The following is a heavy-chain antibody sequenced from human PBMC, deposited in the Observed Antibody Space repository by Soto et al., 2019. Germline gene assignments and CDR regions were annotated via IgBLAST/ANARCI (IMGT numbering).Heavy chain of an antibody. CDR1: GFTFSSYA. V-gene: IGHV3-23*01. D-gene: IGHD3-10*01. CDR2: ITSSGGRT. J-gene: IGHJ6*02. Sequence: GGSLRLSCAASGFTFSSYAMSWVRPAPGKGLEWVSAITSSGGRTYYADSAKGRFTISRDNSKNTLYLQMNSLRAEDTAVYYCAAQPRFGDLSPDYYGMDVWGRGTTVTVSS. CDR3: AAQPRFGDLSPDYYGMDV.